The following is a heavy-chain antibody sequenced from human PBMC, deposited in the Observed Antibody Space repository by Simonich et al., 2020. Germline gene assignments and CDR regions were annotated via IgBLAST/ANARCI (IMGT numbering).Heavy chain of an antibody. Sequence: QVQLVQSGAEVKKPGASVKVSCKASGYTFTGYYMHWVRQAPGQGLGWMGWIKPNSGGTNYAQKLQGRVTMTRDTSISTAYMELSRLRSDDTAVYYCARDRAARYYYYYYMDVWGKGTTVTVSS. J-gene: IGHJ6*03. D-gene: IGHD6-6*01. CDR3: ARDRAARYYYYYYMDV. V-gene: IGHV1-2*02. CDR2: IKPNSGGT. CDR1: GYTFTGYY.